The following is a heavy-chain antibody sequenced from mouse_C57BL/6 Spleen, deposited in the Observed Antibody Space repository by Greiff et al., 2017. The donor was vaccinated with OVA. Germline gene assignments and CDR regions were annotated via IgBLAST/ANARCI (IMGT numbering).Heavy chain of an antibody. J-gene: IGHJ2*01. CDR1: GFNIKDDY. V-gene: IGHV14-4*01. CDR3: TKAQATDY. D-gene: IGHD3-2*02. CDR2: IDPENGDT. Sequence: EVQLQQSGAELVRPGASVKLSCTASGFNIKDDYMHWVKQRPEQGLEWIGWIDPENGDTEYASKFQGKATITADTSSNTAYLQLSSLTSEDTAVYYCTKAQATDYWGQGTTLTVSS.